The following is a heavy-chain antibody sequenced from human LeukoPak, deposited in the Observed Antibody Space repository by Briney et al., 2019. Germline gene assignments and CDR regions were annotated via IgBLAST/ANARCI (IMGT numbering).Heavy chain of an antibody. CDR3: ARELGVVVIGDAFDI. V-gene: IGHV3-66*01. CDR1: GFTVSNNY. CDR2: IYSGGST. D-gene: IGHD3-22*01. Sequence: PGGSLRLSCAASGFTVSNNYMSWVRQAPGKGLEWVSVIYSGGSTYYADSVKGRFTISRDNAKNTLSLQMNSLSAEDTAVYYCARELGVVVIGDAFDIWGQGTTVTVSS. J-gene: IGHJ3*02.